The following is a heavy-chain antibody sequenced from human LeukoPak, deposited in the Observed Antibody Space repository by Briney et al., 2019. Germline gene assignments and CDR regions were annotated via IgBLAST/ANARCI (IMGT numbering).Heavy chain of an antibody. Sequence: PSETLSLTCTVSGGSISSSSYYWGWIRQPPGKGLEWIGSIYYSGSTYYNPSLKSRVTISVDTSKNRFSLKLSSVTAADTAVYYCAAWDYYDSSGYYAVDYWGQGTLVTVSS. J-gene: IGHJ4*02. D-gene: IGHD3-22*01. CDR2: IYYSGST. V-gene: IGHV4-39*01. CDR3: AAWDYYDSSGYYAVDY. CDR1: GGSISSSSYY.